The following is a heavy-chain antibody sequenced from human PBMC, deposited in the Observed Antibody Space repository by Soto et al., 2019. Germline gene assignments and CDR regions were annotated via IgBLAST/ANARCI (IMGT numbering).Heavy chain of an antibody. CDR1: GFTFSSYS. Sequence: EVQLVESGGGLVKPGGSLRLSCAASGFTFSSYSMNWVRQAPGKGLEWVSSISSSSSYIYYADSVKGRFTISRDNAKNSRYLQMNSLRAEDTAVYYCARDYYDSSGYRAFDYWGQGTLVTVSS. J-gene: IGHJ4*02. V-gene: IGHV3-21*01. D-gene: IGHD3-22*01. CDR2: ISSSSSYI. CDR3: ARDYYDSSGYRAFDY.